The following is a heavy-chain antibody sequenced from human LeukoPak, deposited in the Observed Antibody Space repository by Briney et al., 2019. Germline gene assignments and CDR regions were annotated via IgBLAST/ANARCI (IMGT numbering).Heavy chain of an antibody. D-gene: IGHD4-17*01. CDR3: ARNYGDYAYWYFDL. J-gene: IGHJ2*01. Sequence: SGTLSLTCTVSGGSISSGGYSWSWSRQPPGKGRGWIVYIYYSGSTYSSPPLKSRVTISVDTSKNQFSLKLSSVTAADTAVYYCARNYGDYAYWYFDLWGRGTLVTVSS. CDR1: GGSISSGGYS. CDR2: IYYSGST. V-gene: IGHV4-30-4*01.